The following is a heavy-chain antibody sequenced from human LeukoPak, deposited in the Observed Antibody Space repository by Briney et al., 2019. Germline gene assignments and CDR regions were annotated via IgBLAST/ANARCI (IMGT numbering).Heavy chain of an antibody. D-gene: IGHD2-2*01. CDR2: IIPIFGTA. CDR1: GGTFSSYA. J-gene: IGHJ6*02. V-gene: IGHV1-69*13. CDR3: ARDVVPAAKRHYYGMDV. Sequence: ASVKVSCKASGGTFSSYAISWVRQAPGQGLEWMGGIIPIFGTANYAQKFQGRVTITADESTSTAYMELSSLRSGDTAVYYCARDVVPAAKRHYYGMDVWGQGTTVTVSS.